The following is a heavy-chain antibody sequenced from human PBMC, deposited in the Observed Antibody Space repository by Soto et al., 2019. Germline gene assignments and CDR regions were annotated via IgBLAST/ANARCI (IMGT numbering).Heavy chain of an antibody. V-gene: IGHV1-2*04. Sequence: GASVKVSCKASGSTFTGYYMHWVRQAPGQGRAWRGWISPHSGGADYAEKFQGWVIMTRDTSISTAYREPRSLRSDDTAVDYCARGGQSHPTPCCYGRDVWGQGTTVTVSS. CDR1: GSTFTGYY. CDR2: ISPHSGGA. D-gene: IGHD1-26*01. J-gene: IGHJ6*02. CDR3: ARGGQSHPTPCCYGRDV.